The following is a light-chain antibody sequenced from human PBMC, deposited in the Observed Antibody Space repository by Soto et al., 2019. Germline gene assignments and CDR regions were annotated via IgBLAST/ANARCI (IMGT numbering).Light chain of an antibody. Sequence: QSALTQPASVSGSPGQSITISCTGTSSDVGGYNYVSWYQQHPGKAPKFMIYGVTNRPSGASNRFSGSKSGNTASLTISGLQAEDEADYYCSSYTSSSTLSVVFGGGTKVTVL. V-gene: IGLV2-14*01. CDR1: SSDVGGYNY. J-gene: IGLJ2*01. CDR2: GVT. CDR3: SSYTSSSTLSVV.